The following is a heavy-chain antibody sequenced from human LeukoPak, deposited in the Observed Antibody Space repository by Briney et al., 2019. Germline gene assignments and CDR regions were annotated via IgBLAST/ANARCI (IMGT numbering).Heavy chain of an antibody. D-gene: IGHD1-26*01. V-gene: IGHV4-39*07. J-gene: IGHJ6*04. CDR1: GGSISSSSYY. CDR2: IYYSGST. CDR3: ARDPGSYFGFLVENV. Sequence: PSETLSLTCTVSGGSISSSSYYWGWIRQPPGKGLEWIGSIYYSGSTYYNPSLKSRFTISVDTSKNQFSLKLSSVTAADTAVYYCARDPGSYFGFLVENVWGKGTTVTVSS.